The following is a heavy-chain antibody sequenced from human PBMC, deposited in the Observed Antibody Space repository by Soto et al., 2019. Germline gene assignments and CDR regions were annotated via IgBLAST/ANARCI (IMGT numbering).Heavy chain of an antibody. J-gene: IGHJ3*02. CDR1: GFSLSTSGVG. Sequence: QITLKDSGPPLVKPTQTLTLTCTFSGFSLSTSGVGVGWIRQPPGKALEWLALIYWDDDKRYSPSLKSRLTITKDTSKNQVVLTMTNMDPVDTATYYCAHSSLYYDDSSGYPRHDAFDIWGQGTMVTVSS. CDR3: AHSSLYYDDSSGYPRHDAFDI. V-gene: IGHV2-5*02. D-gene: IGHD3-22*01. CDR2: IYWDDDK.